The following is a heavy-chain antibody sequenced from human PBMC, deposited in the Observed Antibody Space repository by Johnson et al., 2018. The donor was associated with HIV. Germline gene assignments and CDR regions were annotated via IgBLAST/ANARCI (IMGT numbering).Heavy chain of an antibody. CDR3: ARGPGYDHDYGGLDI. CDR2: IKQDGNES. J-gene: IGHJ3*02. D-gene: IGHD4-23*01. Sequence: VQLVESGGRMVQPGESLRLSCAASGFAFSSYWMSWVRQPPGKGLEWVASIKQDGNESKYVASVTGRFPIARDNAKKFVFLQMNHLIGEDTAVYYCARGPGYDHDYGGLDIWGQGTMVTVSS. CDR1: GFAFSSYW. V-gene: IGHV3-7*01.